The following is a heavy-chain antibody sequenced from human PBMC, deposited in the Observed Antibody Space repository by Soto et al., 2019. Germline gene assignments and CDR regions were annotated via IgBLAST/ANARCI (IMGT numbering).Heavy chain of an antibody. J-gene: IGHJ6*02. CDR1: GYSSTTYW. V-gene: IGHV5-51*01. Sequence: PGESLKISCKGSGYSSTTYWIAWVRQRPGKGLEWIGVIYPGDSDTRYSPSFQGQVTISADRSITTAYLQWSSLKASDTAVYYCARHEPLYYNFYGMDVWGQGTTVTVSS. CDR2: IYPGDSDT. CDR3: ARHEPLYYNFYGMDV.